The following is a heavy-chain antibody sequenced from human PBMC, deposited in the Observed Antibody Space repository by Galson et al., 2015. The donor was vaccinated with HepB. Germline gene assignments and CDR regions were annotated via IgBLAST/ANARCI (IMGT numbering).Heavy chain of an antibody. CDR3: ARDGGLWFGELSPYYYYGMDV. CDR1: GFTFSSYS. V-gene: IGHV3-21*01. CDR2: ISSSSGYI. Sequence: SLRLSCAASGFTFSSYSMNWVRQAPGKGLEWVSSISSSSGYIYYADSVKGRFTISRDNAKNSLYLQMNSLRAEDTAVYYCARDGGLWFGELSPYYYYGMDVWGQGTTVTVSS. J-gene: IGHJ6*02. D-gene: IGHD3-10*01.